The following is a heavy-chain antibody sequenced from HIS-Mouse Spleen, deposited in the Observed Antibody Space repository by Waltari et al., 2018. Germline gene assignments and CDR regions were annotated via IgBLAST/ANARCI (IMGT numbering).Heavy chain of an antibody. D-gene: IGHD6-13*01. CDR2: IYYSRST. CDR1: GGSISSSSYY. J-gene: IGHJ2*01. V-gene: IGHV4-39*07. CDR3: AREIPYSSSWYDWYFDL. Sequence: QLQLQESGPGLVKPSETLSPTCTVSGGSISSSSYYWGWFRQPPGKGLEWIGCIYYSRSTYYNPALRGRVTVPVETSKNQFSLKLSSVTAADTAVYYCAREIPYSSSWYDWYFDLWGRGTLVTVSS.